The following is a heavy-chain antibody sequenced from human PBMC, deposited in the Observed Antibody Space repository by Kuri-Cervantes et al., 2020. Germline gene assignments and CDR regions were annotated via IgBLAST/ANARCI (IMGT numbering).Heavy chain of an antibody. J-gene: IGHJ6*03. D-gene: IGHD1-26*01. CDR1: GFTFSSYS. Sequence: GESLKISCAASGFTFSSYSMNWVRQAPGKGLEWVSSISSSSSYIYYADSVKGRFTISRDNAKNSLYLQMNSLRAEDTAVYYCARDSGNHYYMDVWGKGTTVTVSS. V-gene: IGHV3-21*01. CDR2: ISSSSSYI. CDR3: ARDSGNHYYMDV.